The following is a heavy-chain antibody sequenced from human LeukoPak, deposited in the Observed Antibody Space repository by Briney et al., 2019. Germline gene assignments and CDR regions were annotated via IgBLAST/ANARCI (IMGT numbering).Heavy chain of an antibody. CDR1: GFTFSSYA. CDR2: ISGSGGST. D-gene: IGHD2-2*01. J-gene: IGHJ5*02. Sequence: GGSLRLSCAASGFTFSSYAMSWVRQAPGKGLEWVSAISGSGGSTYYADSVKGRFTIPRDNSKNTLYLQMNSLRAEDTAVYYCAKDKRYCSSTSCPSVQYNWFDPWGQGTLVTVSS. V-gene: IGHV3-23*01. CDR3: AKDKRYCSSTSCPSVQYNWFDP.